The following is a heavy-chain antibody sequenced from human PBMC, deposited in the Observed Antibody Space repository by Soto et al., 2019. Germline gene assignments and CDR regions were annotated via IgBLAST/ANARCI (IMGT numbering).Heavy chain of an antibody. CDR1: GGTFSSYA. V-gene: IGHV1-69*06. Sequence: QVQLVQSGAEVKKPGSSVKVSCKASGGTFSSYAISWVRQAPGQGLEWMGGIIPIFGTANYAQKFQGRVTITADKSTSKAYMELSSLRSEDTAVYYCAGPTSYKVAAADPYGMDVWGQGTTVTVSS. CDR2: IIPIFGTA. D-gene: IGHD6-13*01. CDR3: AGPTSYKVAAADPYGMDV. J-gene: IGHJ6*02.